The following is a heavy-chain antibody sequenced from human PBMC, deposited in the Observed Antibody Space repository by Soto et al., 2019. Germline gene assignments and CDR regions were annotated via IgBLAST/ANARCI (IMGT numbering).Heavy chain of an antibody. CDR2: ISYDGSNK. CDR1: GFTFSSYA. J-gene: IGHJ6*02. V-gene: IGHV3-30-3*01. CDR3: ARDLSTYSYGHRGMDV. Sequence: GGSLRLSCVASGFTFSSYAMHWVRQAPGKGLEWVAVISYDGSNKYYADSVKGRFTISRDNSKNTLYLQMNSLRAEDTAVYYCARDLSTYSYGHRGMDVWGQGTTVTVSS. D-gene: IGHD5-18*01.